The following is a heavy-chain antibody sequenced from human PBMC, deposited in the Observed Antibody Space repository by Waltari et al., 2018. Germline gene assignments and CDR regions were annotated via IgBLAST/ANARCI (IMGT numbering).Heavy chain of an antibody. J-gene: IGHJ4*02. CDR1: GGSFSGYY. Sequence: QVQLQQWGAGLLKPSETLSLTCAVYGGSFSGYYWSWIRQPPGKGLEWIGEINHSGSTNYNPSLKSRVTISVDTSKNQFSLKLSSVTAADTAVYYCARGGWFGELLCRSSYFDYWGQGTLVTVSS. CDR2: INHSGST. V-gene: IGHV4-34*01. D-gene: IGHD3-10*01. CDR3: ARGGWFGELLCRSSYFDY.